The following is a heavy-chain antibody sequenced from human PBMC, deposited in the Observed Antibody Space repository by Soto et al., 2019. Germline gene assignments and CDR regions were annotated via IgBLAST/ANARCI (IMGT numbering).Heavy chain of an antibody. Sequence: PGGSLRLSCAASGFTFSSYVMDWVRQAPGKGLEWVAVISYDGSNKYYADSVKGRFTISRDNAKNSLYLQMNSLRDEDTAVYYCARDPGYSYGPPDYWGQGTLVTVSS. D-gene: IGHD5-18*01. CDR2: ISYDGSNK. V-gene: IGHV3-30*03. J-gene: IGHJ4*02. CDR3: ARDPGYSYGPPDY. CDR1: GFTFSSYV.